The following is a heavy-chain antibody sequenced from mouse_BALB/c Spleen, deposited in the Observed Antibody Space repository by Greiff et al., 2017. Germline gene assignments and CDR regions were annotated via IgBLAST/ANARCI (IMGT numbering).Heavy chain of an antibody. V-gene: IGHV1-54*01. CDR3: ARSHYYGNYFDY. CDR2: INPGSGGT. J-gene: IGHJ2*01. D-gene: IGHD1-2*01. Sequence: VQLQQSGAELVRPGTSVKVSCKASGYAFTNYLIEWVKQRPGQGLEWIGVINPGSGGTNYNEKFKGKATLTADKSSSTAYMQLSSLTSDDSAVYFCARSHYYGNYFDYWGQGTTLTVSS. CDR1: GYAFTNYL.